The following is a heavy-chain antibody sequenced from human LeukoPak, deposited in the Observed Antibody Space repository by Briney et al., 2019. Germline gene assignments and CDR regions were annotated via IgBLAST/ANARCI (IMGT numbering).Heavy chain of an antibody. J-gene: IGHJ3*02. CDR2: IDWDDDK. CDR1: GFSLSTSGMR. V-gene: IGHV2-70*04. CDR3: ARLYYDSSGSRDAFDI. Sequence: SGPALVKPTQTLTLTCTFSGFSLSTSGMRVSWIRQPPGKASEWLARIDWDDDKFYSTSLKTRLTISKDTSKNQVVLTMTNMDPVDTATYYCARLYYDSSGSRDAFDIWGQGTMVTVSS. D-gene: IGHD3-22*01.